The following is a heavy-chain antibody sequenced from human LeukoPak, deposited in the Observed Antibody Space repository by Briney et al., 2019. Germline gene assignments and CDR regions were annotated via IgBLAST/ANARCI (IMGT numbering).Heavy chain of an antibody. J-gene: IGHJ4*02. D-gene: IGHD6-19*01. CDR1: GDSTSSDRYY. V-gene: IGHV4-39*01. CDR3: ARLYSSGWRHVDY. Sequence: SETLSLTCTVSGDSTSSDRYYGGWVRQPPGKGLEWIGNIYYSGSTYYNPSLKSRVTMSVDTSKNQFSLKLSSVTAADTAVYYCARLYSSGWRHVDYWGQGTLVTVSS. CDR2: IYYSGST.